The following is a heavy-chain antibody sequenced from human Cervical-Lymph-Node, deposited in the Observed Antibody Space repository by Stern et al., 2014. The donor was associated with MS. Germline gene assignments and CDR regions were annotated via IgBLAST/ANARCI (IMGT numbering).Heavy chain of an antibody. Sequence: QLVESWPEVKKPGTSVKVSCKASGFTFTSSAVQWVRQARGQRLELIGWIVVGSGNTNYAQKFQERVTITRDMSTSTAYMELSSLRSEDTAVYYCAAEPMYYSDSVGAFDIWGQGTMVTVSS. D-gene: IGHD3-22*01. CDR3: AAEPMYYSDSVGAFDI. V-gene: IGHV1-58*01. CDR1: GFTFTSSA. CDR2: IVVGSGNT. J-gene: IGHJ3*02.